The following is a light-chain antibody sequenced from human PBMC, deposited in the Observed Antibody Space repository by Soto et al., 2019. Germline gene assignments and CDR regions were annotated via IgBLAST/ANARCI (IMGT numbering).Light chain of an antibody. CDR3: SSYAGSNIVV. J-gene: IGLJ2*01. CDR1: SSDVGGYNF. Sequence: QSALTQPPSASGSPGQSVTISCTGTSSDVGGYNFVSWYQQHPGKAPKLMIYEVSERPSGVPDRFSGSKSGNTASLTVSGLQAEHEADNYCSSYAGSNIVVFGGGTKLTVL. CDR2: EVS. V-gene: IGLV2-8*01.